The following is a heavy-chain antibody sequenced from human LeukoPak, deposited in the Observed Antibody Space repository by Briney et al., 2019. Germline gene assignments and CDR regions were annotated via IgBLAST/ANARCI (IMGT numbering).Heavy chain of an antibody. D-gene: IGHD3-10*01. Sequence: GGSLRLPCAASGFTFSSYRMHWVRQAPGRGLVWVSRINSDGSSTSYADSVKGRFTISRDNAKNTLYLQMNSLRAEDTAVYYCARSYGSGSYYAVSPSDYWGQGTLVTVSS. CDR2: INSDGSST. CDR3: ARSYGSGSYYAVSPSDY. V-gene: IGHV3-74*01. J-gene: IGHJ4*02. CDR1: GFTFSSYR.